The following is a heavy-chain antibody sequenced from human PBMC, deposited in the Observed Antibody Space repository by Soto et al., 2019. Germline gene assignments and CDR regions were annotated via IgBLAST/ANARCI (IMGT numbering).Heavy chain of an antibody. V-gene: IGHV3-11*01. Sequence: QVQLVESGGGLVKPGGSLRLSCAASGFTLSDYYMSWIRQAPGKGLEWVSYISSSGSTIYYADSVKGRFTISRDNAKNSLYLQMNSLRAEDTAVYYCARDPEDIVVVPAATRPVESWGQGTLVTVSS. J-gene: IGHJ4*02. CDR3: ARDPEDIVVVPAATRPVES. CDR2: ISSSGSTI. CDR1: GFTLSDYY. D-gene: IGHD2-2*01.